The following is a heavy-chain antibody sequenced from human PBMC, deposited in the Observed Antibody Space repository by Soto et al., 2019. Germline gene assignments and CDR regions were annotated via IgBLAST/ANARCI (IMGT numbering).Heavy chain of an antibody. V-gene: IGHV1-69*06. Sequence: GASVKVSCKASGGTFSSYAISWVRQAPGQGLEWMGGIIPIFGTANYAQKFQGRVTITADKSTSTAYMELSSLRSEDTAVYYCARGVTMVRGLAGMDVWGQGTTVTVSS. CDR2: IIPIFGTA. J-gene: IGHJ6*02. CDR1: GGTFSSYA. D-gene: IGHD3-10*01. CDR3: ARGVTMVRGLAGMDV.